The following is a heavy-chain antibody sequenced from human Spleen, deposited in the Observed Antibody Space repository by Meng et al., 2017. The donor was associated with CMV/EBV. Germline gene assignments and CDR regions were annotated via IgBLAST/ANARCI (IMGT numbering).Heavy chain of an antibody. D-gene: IGHD3-3*01. J-gene: IGHJ6*02. CDR3: ARQMEFLEWFGMDV. V-gene: IGHV5-51*01. CDR2: IYPGDSDT. CDR1: GYSFSNYW. Sequence: GESLKISCKGSGYSFSNYWIGWVRQMPGKGLEWMGIIYPGDSDTRYSPSFHGQVSISADKSISTAYLQWSSLKASDTAMYYCARQMEFLEWFGMDVWGQGTTVTVSS.